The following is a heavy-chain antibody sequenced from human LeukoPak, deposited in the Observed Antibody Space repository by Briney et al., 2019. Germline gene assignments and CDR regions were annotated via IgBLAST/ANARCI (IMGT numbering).Heavy chain of an antibody. D-gene: IGHD2-8*01. J-gene: IGHJ4*02. CDR2: ISYDGSNK. CDR1: GFTFSSSG. V-gene: IGHV3-30*18. Sequence: PGGSLRLSCAASGFTFSSSGMHWVRQAPGKGLEWVAVISYDGSNKYYADSVKGRFTFSRDNSKNTLYLQMNSLRADDTAVYYCAKEYCSNSVCHSLDYWGQGTLVTVSS. CDR3: AKEYCSNSVCHSLDY.